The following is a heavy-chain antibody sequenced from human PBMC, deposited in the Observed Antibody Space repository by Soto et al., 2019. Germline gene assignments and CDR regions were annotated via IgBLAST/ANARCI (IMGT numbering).Heavy chain of an antibody. V-gene: IGHV1-69*01. CDR1: GGTFSSYA. CDR2: IIPIFGTA. Sequence: QVQLVQSGAEVKKPGSSVKVSCKASGGTFSSYAISWVRQAPGQGLEWMGGIIPIFGTANYAQKFQGRVTITADEATSTAYMERSSLRSEDTAVYYCARGSWASHYGLGNWFDPWGQGNLVTVSS. J-gene: IGHJ5*02. D-gene: IGHD4-17*01. CDR3: ARGSWASHYGLGNWFDP.